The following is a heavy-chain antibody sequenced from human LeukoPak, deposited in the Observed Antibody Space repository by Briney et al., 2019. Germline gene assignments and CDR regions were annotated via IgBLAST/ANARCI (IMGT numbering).Heavy chain of an antibody. CDR1: GYTFTGYY. Sequence: ASVKVSCKASGYTFTGYYMHWVRQAPGQGLEWMGWINPNSGGTNYAQKFQGRVTMTRDTSISTAYMELSRLRSDDTAVYYCARESEWYQHSLDVWGKGTTVTVSS. CDR2: INPNSGGT. CDR3: ARESEWYQHSLDV. D-gene: IGHD2-2*01. V-gene: IGHV1-2*02. J-gene: IGHJ6*04.